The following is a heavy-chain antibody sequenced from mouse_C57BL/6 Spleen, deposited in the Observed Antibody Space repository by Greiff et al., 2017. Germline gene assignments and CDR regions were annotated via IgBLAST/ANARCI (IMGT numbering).Heavy chain of an antibody. V-gene: IGHV1-42*01. J-gene: IGHJ2*01. CDR3: ASGYDGYYGY. D-gene: IGHD2-3*01. CDR1: GYSFTGYY. CDR2: INPSTGGT. Sequence: VRLKQSGPELVKPGASVKISCKASGYSFTGYYMNWVKQSPEKSLEWIGEINPSTGGTTYNQKFKAKATLTVDKSSSTAYMQLKSLTSEDSAVYYCASGYDGYYGYWGQGTTLTVSS.